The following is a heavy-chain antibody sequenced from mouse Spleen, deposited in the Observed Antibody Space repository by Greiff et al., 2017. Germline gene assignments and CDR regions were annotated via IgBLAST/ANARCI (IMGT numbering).Heavy chain of an antibody. CDR2: SRNKANDYTT. V-gene: IGHV7-1*01. CDR1: GFTFSDFY. J-gene: IGHJ4*01. Sequence: EVHLVESGGGLVQSGRSLRLSCATSGFTFSDFYMEWVRQAPGKGLEWIAASRNKANDYTTEYSASVKGRFIVSRDTSQSILYLQMNALRAEDTAIYYCAREGNSYAMDYWGQGTSVTVSS. CDR3: AREGNSYAMDY. D-gene: IGHD2-1*01.